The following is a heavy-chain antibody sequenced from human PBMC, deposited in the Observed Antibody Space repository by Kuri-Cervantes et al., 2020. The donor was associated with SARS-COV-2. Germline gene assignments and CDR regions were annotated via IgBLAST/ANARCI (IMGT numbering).Heavy chain of an antibody. Sequence: SLKISCTASGFTFGDYAMSWFRQAPGKGLEWVGFIRSKAYGGTTEYAASVKGRFTISRDDSKSIAYLQMNSLKTEDTAVYYCTRDRKLWSPGPLLFDYWGQGTLVTVSS. J-gene: IGHJ4*02. V-gene: IGHV3-49*03. D-gene: IGHD5-18*01. CDR1: GFTFGDYA. CDR2: IRSKAYGGTT. CDR3: TRDRKLWSPGPLLFDY.